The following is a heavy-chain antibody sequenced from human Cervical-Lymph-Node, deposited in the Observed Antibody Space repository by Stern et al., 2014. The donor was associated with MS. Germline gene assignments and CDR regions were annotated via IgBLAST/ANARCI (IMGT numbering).Heavy chain of an antibody. CDR3: AKNSVGTTGTTTAFDY. Sequence: VQLVESGGGVVQPGTSLRLSCAVSGFTFSNYGMHWVRQAPGKGLEWVAVISYAADVKVYADSVKGRFTMSRDTPKNTMYLQLNSLKVEDTAVYFCAKNSVGTTGTTTAFDYWGQGTLVTVSS. CDR2: ISYAADVK. D-gene: IGHD1-1*01. J-gene: IGHJ4*02. CDR1: GFTFSNYG. V-gene: IGHV3-30*18.